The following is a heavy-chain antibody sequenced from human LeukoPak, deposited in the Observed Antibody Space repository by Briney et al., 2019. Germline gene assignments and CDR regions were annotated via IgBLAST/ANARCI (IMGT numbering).Heavy chain of an antibody. CDR2: ISSSGTYA. V-gene: IGHV3-11*05. CDR1: GFTFSDYY. J-gene: IGHJ5*02. CDR3: ARGGYDILTGTSFFDP. Sequence: GGSLRLSCVASGFTFSDYYMSWIRQAPGRGLQYVSYISSSGTYANYANSVKGRFTNSRDNAKNSLYLQMNSLRADDTAVYYCARGGYDILTGTSFFDPWGQGTLVTVSS. D-gene: IGHD3-9*01.